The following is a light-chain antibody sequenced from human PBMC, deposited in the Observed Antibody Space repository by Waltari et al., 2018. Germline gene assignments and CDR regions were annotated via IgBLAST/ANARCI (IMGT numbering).Light chain of an antibody. J-gene: IGLJ2*01. V-gene: IGLV2-11*01. Sequence: QSALTQPRSVSGSPGQSVTLSCTGSSSDVGAYDPVSWYQQHADGFPRLIIFDVHKRPSGVPDRFTGSKSGNTASLAISGLQVEDEGDYYCCSHRQPYTFLFGGGTKLTVL. CDR3: CSHRQPYTFL. CDR2: DVH. CDR1: SSDVGAYDP.